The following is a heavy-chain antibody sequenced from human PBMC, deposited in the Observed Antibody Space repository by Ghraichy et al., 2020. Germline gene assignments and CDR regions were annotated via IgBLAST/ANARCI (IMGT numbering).Heavy chain of an antibody. V-gene: IGHV1-18*01. CDR2: ISAYNGNT. D-gene: IGHD3-3*01. J-gene: IGHJ4*02. CDR3: ARDYDITIFGDFDY. Sequence: ASVKVSCKASGYTFTSYGISWVRQAPGQGLEWMGWISAYNGNTNYAQKLQGRVTMTTDTSTSTAYMELRSLRSDDTAVYYCARDYDITIFGDFDYWGQGTLVTVSS. CDR1: GYTFTSYG.